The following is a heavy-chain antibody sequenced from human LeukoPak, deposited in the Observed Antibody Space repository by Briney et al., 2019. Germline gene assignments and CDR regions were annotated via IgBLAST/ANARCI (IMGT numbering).Heavy chain of an antibody. V-gene: IGHV3-66*01. CDR3: ARDPYYYGSGSLDY. J-gene: IGHJ4*02. CDR1: GFTVSSNY. Sequence: GGSLRLSCAASGFTVSSNYMSWVRQAPGKGLEWVSVIYSSGSTYYADSVKGRFTISRDNSKNTLYLQMNSLRAEDTAVYYCARDPYYYGSGSLDYWGQGTLVTVSS. D-gene: IGHD3-10*01. CDR2: IYSSGST.